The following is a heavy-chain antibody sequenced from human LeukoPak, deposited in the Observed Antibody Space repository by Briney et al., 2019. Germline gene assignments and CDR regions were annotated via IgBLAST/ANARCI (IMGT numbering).Heavy chain of an antibody. Sequence: GGSLRLSCAASGFTFSSYAMNWVRQAPGKGLEWVSGISGSGGSTYYADSVKGRFTISRDNSKNTLYLQMNSLRAEDTAVYYCAKDSSPYIVVVPAAIRSAVLFDWGQGTLVTVSS. D-gene: IGHD2-2*01. CDR1: GFTFSSYA. CDR3: AKDSSPYIVVVPAAIRSAVLFD. J-gene: IGHJ4*02. V-gene: IGHV3-23*01. CDR2: ISGSGGST.